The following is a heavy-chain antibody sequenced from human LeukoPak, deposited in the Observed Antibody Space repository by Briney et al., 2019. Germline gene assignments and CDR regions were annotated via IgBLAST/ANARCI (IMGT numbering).Heavy chain of an antibody. Sequence: GGSLRLSCAASGFPLSGNYMHWVRQAPGKGLEWVSIIYSGGNTYYADSVKGRFTISRDNSRNTLYLQMNSLRAEDTAVYYCAKGGSFYYDTSGYLYWGQGTLVTVSS. D-gene: IGHD3-22*01. V-gene: IGHV3-66*01. CDR2: IYSGGNT. J-gene: IGHJ4*02. CDR3: AKGGSFYYDTSGYLY. CDR1: GFPLSGNY.